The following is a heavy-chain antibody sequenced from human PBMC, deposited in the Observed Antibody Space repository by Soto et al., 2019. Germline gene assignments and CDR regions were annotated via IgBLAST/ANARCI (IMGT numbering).Heavy chain of an antibody. Sequence: QVQLVESGGGVVQPGRSLRLSCAASGFTFSSYAMHWVRQAPGKGLEWVAVISYDGSNKYYADSVKGRFTISRDNSKNTLYLQMNSLRAEDTGVYYCAEGAFDIWGQGTMVTVSS. CDR2: ISYDGSNK. CDR1: GFTFSSYA. CDR3: AEGAFDI. V-gene: IGHV3-30-3*01. J-gene: IGHJ3*02.